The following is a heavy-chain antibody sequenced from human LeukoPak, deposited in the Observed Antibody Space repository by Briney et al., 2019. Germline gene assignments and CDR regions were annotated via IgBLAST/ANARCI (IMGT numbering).Heavy chain of an antibody. Sequence: SETLSLTCAVYGGSFSGYYWSWIRQPPGKGLEWIGEINHSGSTNYNPSLKSRVTISVDTSKNQFSLKLSSVTAADTAVYYCARVFGVVIISGWFDPWGQGTLVTVSS. D-gene: IGHD3-3*01. J-gene: IGHJ5*02. CDR3: ARVFGVVIISGWFDP. CDR1: GGSFSGYY. CDR2: INHSGST. V-gene: IGHV4-34*01.